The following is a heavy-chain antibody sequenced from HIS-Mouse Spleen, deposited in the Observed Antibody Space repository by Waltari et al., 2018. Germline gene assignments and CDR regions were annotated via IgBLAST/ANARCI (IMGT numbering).Heavy chain of an antibody. D-gene: IGHD6-13*01. CDR3: AREIPYSSSWYDWYFDL. CDR2: IYYSGST. V-gene: IGHV4-39*07. CDR1: GGSLSSRSYY. J-gene: IGHJ2*01. Sequence: QLQLQESGPGLVKPSETLSLTCTVPGGSLSSRSYYWVWIRQPPGKGLEWIGSIYYSGSTYYNPSLKSRVTISVDTSKNQFSLKLSSVTAADTAVYYCAREIPYSSSWYDWYFDLWGRGTLVTVSS.